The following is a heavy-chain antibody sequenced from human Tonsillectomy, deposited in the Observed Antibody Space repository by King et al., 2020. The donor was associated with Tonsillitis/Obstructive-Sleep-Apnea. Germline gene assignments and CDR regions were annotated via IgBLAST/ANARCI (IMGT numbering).Heavy chain of an antibody. D-gene: IGHD2-15*01. V-gene: IGHV4-34*01. CDR3: ARVGCSGGSCPEAY. CDR2: INHSGST. Sequence: VQLQQWGAGLLKPSETLSLTCAVYGGSFSGYYWSWIRQPPGKGLEWIGEINHSGSTNYNPSLKSRVTISVDTSKNQFSLKLSSVTAADTAVYYCARVGCSGGSCPEAYWGQGTLVTVSS. J-gene: IGHJ4*02. CDR1: GGSFSGYY.